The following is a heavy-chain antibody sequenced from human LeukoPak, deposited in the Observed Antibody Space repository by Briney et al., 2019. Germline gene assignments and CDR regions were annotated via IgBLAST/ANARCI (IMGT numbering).Heavy chain of an antibody. V-gene: IGHV3-20*04. J-gene: IGHJ6*03. CDR1: GFTFDDYG. D-gene: IGHD5-18*01. CDR2: INWNGGST. CDR3: ARRRRGYSYGTAYYYYMDV. Sequence: GGSLRLSCAASGFTFDDYGMSWVRQAPGKGLEWVSGINWNGGSTGYADSVKGRFTISRDNAKNSLYLQMNSLRAEDTALYYCARRRRGYSYGTAYYYYMDVWGKGTTVTVSS.